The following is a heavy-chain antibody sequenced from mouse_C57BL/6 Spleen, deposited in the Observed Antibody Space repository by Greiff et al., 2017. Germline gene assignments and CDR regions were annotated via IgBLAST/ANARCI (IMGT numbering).Heavy chain of an antibody. CDR1: GYTFTSYW. CDR3: ASSIYGSSENYFDY. CDR2: IYPGSGST. D-gene: IGHD1-1*01. V-gene: IGHV1-55*01. J-gene: IGHJ2*01. Sequence: QVQLQQPGAELVKPGASVKMSCKASGYTFTSYWITWVKQRPGQGLEWIGDIYPGSGSTNYNEKFKSKATLTVDTSSSTAYMQLSSLTSEDSAVYYCASSIYGSSENYFDYWGQGTTLTVSS.